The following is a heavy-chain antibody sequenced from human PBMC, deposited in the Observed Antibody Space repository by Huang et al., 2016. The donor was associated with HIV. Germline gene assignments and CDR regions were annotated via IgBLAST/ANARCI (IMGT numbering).Heavy chain of an antibody. CDR2: ITWDSARV. J-gene: IGHJ4*02. CDR3: AHLPEPSSPWTDY. V-gene: IGHV3-9*01. Sequence: EVHLVESGGGLVQPGRSLRLSCGASGFTFDAFSMHWVRQRPGKVMEYVSGITWDSARVFYAASVKGRFTISRDNAKNSLYLQMNSLRVEDTALYYCAHLPEPSSPWTDYWGQGTLVTVSS. D-gene: IGHD1-1*01. CDR1: GFTFDAFS.